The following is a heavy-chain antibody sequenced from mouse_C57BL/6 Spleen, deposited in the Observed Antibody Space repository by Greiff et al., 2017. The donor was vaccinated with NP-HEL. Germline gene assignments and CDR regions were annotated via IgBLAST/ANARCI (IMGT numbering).Heavy chain of an antibody. J-gene: IGHJ2*01. CDR2: LYPGDGDT. CDR3: ARGLTGTDFDY. V-gene: IGHV1-80*01. CDR1: GYAFSSYW. Sequence: QVQLQQSGAELVKPGASVKISCKASGYAFSSYWMNWVKQRPGTGLEWIGQLYPGDGDTNYNGKIKGNDSLTADKSSSTAYMQLSSLTSEDSAVYFCARGLTGTDFDYWGQGTTLTVSS. D-gene: IGHD4-1*01.